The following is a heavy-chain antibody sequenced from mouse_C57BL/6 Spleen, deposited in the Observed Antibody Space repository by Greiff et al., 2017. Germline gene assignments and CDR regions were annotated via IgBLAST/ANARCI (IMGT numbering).Heavy chain of an antibody. Sequence: QVQLQQSGAELVKPGASVKISCKASGYAFSSYWMNWVQQRPGKGLEWIGQIYPGDGDTNYNGKFKGKATLTADKSSSTAYMQLSSLTSEDSAVYVCERGGTGIYAMECWGQGTSVTVSS. D-gene: IGHD4-1*01. V-gene: IGHV1-80*01. CDR1: GYAFSSYW. CDR2: IYPGDGDT. CDR3: ERGGTGIYAMEC. J-gene: IGHJ4*01.